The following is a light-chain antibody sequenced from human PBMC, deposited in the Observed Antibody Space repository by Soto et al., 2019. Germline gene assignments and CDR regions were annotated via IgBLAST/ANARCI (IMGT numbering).Light chain of an antibody. J-gene: IGKJ1*01. V-gene: IGKV3-20*01. CDR3: QQYDGSPPLT. CDR2: GAS. Sequence: EIVLTQSQGTLYFSPGERATLSCRASQSVSSTSLAWYQQKPGQAPRLLIDGASNRATGIPDRFSGSGSGTDFTLTISRREPGDFAVYYCQQYDGSPPLTFGLGTKVEFK. CDR1: QSVSSTS.